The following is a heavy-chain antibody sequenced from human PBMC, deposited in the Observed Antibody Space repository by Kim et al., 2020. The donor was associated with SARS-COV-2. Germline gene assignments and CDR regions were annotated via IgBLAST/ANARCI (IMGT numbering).Heavy chain of an antibody. CDR3: ARALSYTSSVNY. CDR1: RFFFSTYW. J-gene: IGHJ4*02. V-gene: IGHV3-7*01. CDR2: IKGDGSEK. D-gene: IGHD6-6*01. Sequence: GGSLRLSCAASRFFFSTYWMAWVRQAPGRGLVWVASIKGDGSEKYYLGSVEGRFTISRDNAKNSLFLQMNSLRVKDTAVYYCARALSYTSSVNYWGQGTLVTVTS.